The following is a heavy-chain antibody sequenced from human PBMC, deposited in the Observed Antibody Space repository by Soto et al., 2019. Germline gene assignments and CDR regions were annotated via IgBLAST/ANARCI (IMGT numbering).Heavy chain of an antibody. D-gene: IGHD3-22*01. Sequence: PGGSLRLSCVGSGFTSSTYSINWVRQAPGKGLEWVSSISSRSDIYYADSVKGRFTISRDNSKNTLYLQMNSLRAEDTAVYYCARSMYYYDSSGPGVAFDIWGQGTMVTVSS. V-gene: IGHV3-21*01. CDR3: ARSMYYYDSSGPGVAFDI. CDR2: ISSRSDI. CDR1: GFTSSTYS. J-gene: IGHJ3*02.